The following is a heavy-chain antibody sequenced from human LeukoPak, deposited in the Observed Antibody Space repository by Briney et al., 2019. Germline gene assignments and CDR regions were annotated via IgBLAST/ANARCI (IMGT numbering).Heavy chain of an antibody. CDR2: IYYSGST. J-gene: IGHJ2*01. CDR1: GGSISSGDYY. Sequence: SETLSLTCTVSGGSISSGDYYWSWIRQPPGKGLEWIGYIYYSGSTYYNPSLKSRVTISVDTSKNQFSLKLSSVTAADTAVYYCARDFPGYGDYGYFDLWGRGTLVTVSS. D-gene: IGHD4-17*01. V-gene: IGHV4-30-4*08. CDR3: ARDFPGYGDYGYFDL.